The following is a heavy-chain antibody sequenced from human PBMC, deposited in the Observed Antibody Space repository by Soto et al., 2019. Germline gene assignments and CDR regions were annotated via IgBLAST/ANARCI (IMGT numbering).Heavy chain of an antibody. CDR3: ARVHGIAVAGPPDY. CDR2: ISAYNGNT. J-gene: IGHJ4*02. CDR1: GYTFTSYG. Sequence: ASVKVSCKASGYTFTSYGISWVRQAPGQGLEWMGWISAYNGNTNYAQKLQGRVTMTTDTSTSTAYMELRSLRSDDTAVYYCARVHGIAVAGPPDYWGQGTLVTVSS. V-gene: IGHV1-18*01. D-gene: IGHD6-19*01.